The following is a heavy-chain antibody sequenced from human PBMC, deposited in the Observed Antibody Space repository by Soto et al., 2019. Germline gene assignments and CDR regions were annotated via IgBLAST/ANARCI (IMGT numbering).Heavy chain of an antibody. Sequence: GGSLRLSCAASGFTFTAYSMNWGRQAPGKGLEWVSTITSGRTYIYYADSVKGRVTISRDNAKKLLYLQLTTLRAEDTAVYYCARGEYSSAFDYWGQGALVTVSS. V-gene: IGHV3-21*01. CDR1: GFTFTAYS. CDR3: ARGEYSSAFDY. CDR2: ITSGRTYI. D-gene: IGHD6-19*01. J-gene: IGHJ4*02.